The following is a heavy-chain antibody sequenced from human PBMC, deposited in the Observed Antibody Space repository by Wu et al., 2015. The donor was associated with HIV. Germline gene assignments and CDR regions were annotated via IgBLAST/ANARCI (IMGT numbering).Heavy chain of an antibody. D-gene: IGHD4-17*01. V-gene: IGHV1-8*02. Sequence: QVHLVQSGTEVKKPGASVKVSCKASGYTFTSYDINWVRQATGQGLQWMGWMNPNSGNTGYSQKFQGRVSMTRNTSLNTAYMELNSLTSEDTAIYYCARGLIRRYGDEAYFDNWGQGTLVTVSS. J-gene: IGHJ4*02. CDR1: GYTFTSYD. CDR3: ARGLIRRYGDEAYFDN. CDR2: MNPNSGNT.